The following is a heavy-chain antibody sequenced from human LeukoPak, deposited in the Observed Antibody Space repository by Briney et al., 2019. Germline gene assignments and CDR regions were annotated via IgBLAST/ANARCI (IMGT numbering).Heavy chain of an antibody. Sequence: GGSLRLSCAASGFTFSSYSMNWVRQAPGKGLEWVSCISSSSSYIYYADSVEGRFTISRDNAKNSLYLQMNSLRAEDTAVYYCARDRPSSGWYGEPDYWGQGTLVTVSS. CDR2: ISSSSSYI. CDR3: ARDRPSSGWYGEPDY. V-gene: IGHV3-21*01. J-gene: IGHJ4*02. CDR1: GFTFSSYS. D-gene: IGHD6-19*01.